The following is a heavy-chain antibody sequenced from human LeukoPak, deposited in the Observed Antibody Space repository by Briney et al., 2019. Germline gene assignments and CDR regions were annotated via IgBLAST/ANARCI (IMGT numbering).Heavy chain of an antibody. CDR1: GGSFSGYY. CDR2: INHSGST. D-gene: IGHD3-3*01. J-gene: IGHJ4*02. CDR3: ARGSITIFGVAPYYFDY. V-gene: IGHV4-34*01. Sequence: SETLSLTCAVYGGSFSGYYWSWIRQPPGKGLEWIGEINHSGSTNYNPSLKSRVTISVDTSKNQFSLKFTSVTAADTAVYYCARGSITIFGVAPYYFDYWGQGTLVTVSS.